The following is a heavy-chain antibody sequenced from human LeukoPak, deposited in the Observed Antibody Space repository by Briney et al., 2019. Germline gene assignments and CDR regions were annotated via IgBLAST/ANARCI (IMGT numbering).Heavy chain of an antibody. CDR1: GFTFSSYE. Sequence: PGGSLRLSCAASGFTFSSYEMNWVRQAPGKGLEGISYISSSGSSIYYADSVKGRFTISRDNAKNSLYLQMSSLRAEDTAVYYCARAGPLYSGGFLGLWGQGTLVTVSS. D-gene: IGHD1-26*01. CDR3: ARAGPLYSGGFLGL. V-gene: IGHV3-48*03. J-gene: IGHJ4*02. CDR2: ISSSGSSI.